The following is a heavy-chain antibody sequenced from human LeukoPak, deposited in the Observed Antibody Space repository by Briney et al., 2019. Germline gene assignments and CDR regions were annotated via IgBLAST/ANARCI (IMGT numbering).Heavy chain of an antibody. J-gene: IGHJ6*03. V-gene: IGHV1-18*01. CDR2: LSAYNGNT. CDR1: GYTFTNYF. CDR3: ARVYDSSGSPYYYYYYMDV. Sequence: SVKVSCKASGYTFTNYFISGVRQAPGQGLEWMGWLSAYNGNTNYAQKLQGRVTMTTDTSTSTAYMELRSLRSDDTAVYYCARVYDSSGSPYYYYYYMDVWGKGTTVTVSS. D-gene: IGHD3-22*01.